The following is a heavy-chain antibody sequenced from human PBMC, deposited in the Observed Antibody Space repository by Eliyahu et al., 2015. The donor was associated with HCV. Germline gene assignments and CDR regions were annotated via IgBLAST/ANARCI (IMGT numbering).Heavy chain of an antibody. CDR1: GGSIXSAGYY. CDR3: ARELDSSGNSYVHAFDI. D-gene: IGHD3-22*01. V-gene: IGHV4-31*03. CDR2: IYYSGST. Sequence: QVQLQESGPGLVKPSQTLSLTCTVSGGSIXSAGYYXSWIRQHPGKGPEWIGYIYYSGSTYYNPSLKSRVTISVDTSKNQFSLRLSSVTAADTAVYYCARELDSSGNSYVHAFDIWGQGTVVTVSS. J-gene: IGHJ3*02.